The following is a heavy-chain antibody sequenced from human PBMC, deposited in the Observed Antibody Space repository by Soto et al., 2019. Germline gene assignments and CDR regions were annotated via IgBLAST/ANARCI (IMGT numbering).Heavy chain of an antibody. CDR2: ISHSGTYI. J-gene: IGHJ3*02. CDR3: ASPRDYCVSTNNCFIAFDI. Sequence: AQLVESGGSLVKPGGSLRLSCAASGFTFGDYIMNWVRQAPGRGLEWVASISHSGTYIFYADSVKGRFTISRDNAKDSLYLQMNSLRVEDTAIYYCASPRDYCVSTNNCFIAFDIWGQGTRVTVSS. D-gene: IGHD2-2*01. V-gene: IGHV3-21*01. CDR1: GFTFGDYI.